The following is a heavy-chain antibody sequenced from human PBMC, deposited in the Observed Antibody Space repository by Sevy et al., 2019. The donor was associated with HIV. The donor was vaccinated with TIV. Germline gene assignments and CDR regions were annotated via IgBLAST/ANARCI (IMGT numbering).Heavy chain of an antibody. Sequence: GESLKISCAASGFTVSSNYMSWVRQAPGKGLEWVSVIYSGGSTYYADSVKGRFTISRDNSKNTLYLQMNSLRAEDTAVYYCARDRGIAARPRYYCYGMDVWGQGTTVTVSS. V-gene: IGHV3-53*01. D-gene: IGHD6-6*01. CDR1: GFTVSSNY. CDR2: IYSGGST. J-gene: IGHJ6*02. CDR3: ARDRGIAARPRYYCYGMDV.